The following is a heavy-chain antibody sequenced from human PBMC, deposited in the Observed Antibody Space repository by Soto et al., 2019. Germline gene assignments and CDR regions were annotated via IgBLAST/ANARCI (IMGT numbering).Heavy chain of an antibody. CDR2: ISSSSSYI. CDR3: ARVLIDCSGGGCYSHYYYGMDV. Sequence: EVQLVESGGGLVQPGGSLRLSCAASGFTFSSYSMNWVRQAPGKGQEWVSSISSSSSYIYYADSGKGRFTISRDNAKNSLYLEMNSLRAEDTAVYYCARVLIDCSGGGCYSHYYYGMDVWGQGTTVTVSS. J-gene: IGHJ6*02. V-gene: IGHV3-21*01. D-gene: IGHD2-15*01. CDR1: GFTFSSYS.